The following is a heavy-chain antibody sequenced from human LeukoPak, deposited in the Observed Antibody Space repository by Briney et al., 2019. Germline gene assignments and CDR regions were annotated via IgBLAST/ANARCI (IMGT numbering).Heavy chain of an antibody. CDR1: GGTFSSYA. CDR2: IIPIFGTA. V-gene: IGHV1-69*13. D-gene: IGHD3-3*01. CDR3: AREPRSYYGMDV. J-gene: IGHJ6*02. Sequence: GASVKVSCKASGGTFSSYAISWVRQAPGQGLEWMGGIIPIFGTANYAQKFQGRVTITAVESTSTAYMELSSLRSEDTAVYYCAREPRSYYGMDVWGQGTTVTVSS.